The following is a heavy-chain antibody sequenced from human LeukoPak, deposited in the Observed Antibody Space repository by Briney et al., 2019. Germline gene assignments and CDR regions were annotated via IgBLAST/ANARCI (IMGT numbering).Heavy chain of an antibody. J-gene: IGHJ3*02. CDR2: INSDGSST. CDR1: GFTFSSYW. CDR3: ARVGGSGTFDI. V-gene: IGHV3-74*01. Sequence: AGGSLRLSCAASGFTFSSYWMHWVRQAPGKGLVWVSRINSDGSSTTYADSVKGRFTISRDIAKNTLYLQMNSLRAEDTAVYYCARVGGSGTFDIWGQGTMVTVSS.